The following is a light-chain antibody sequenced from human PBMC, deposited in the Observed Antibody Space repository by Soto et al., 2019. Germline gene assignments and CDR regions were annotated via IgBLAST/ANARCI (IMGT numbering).Light chain of an antibody. Sequence: DIQMTKSPSTLSASVGDRVTITGGATQTINTKLDWYHKKPGKALKLLIYDGYTLESGVPSRFSASGSGTEVSLTLGSLQPDDFVNYCCLQYYTDFRDTFGEGTKLDI. CDR3: LQYYTDFRDT. CDR2: DGY. J-gene: IGKJ2*01. CDR1: QTINTK. V-gene: IGKV1-5*01.